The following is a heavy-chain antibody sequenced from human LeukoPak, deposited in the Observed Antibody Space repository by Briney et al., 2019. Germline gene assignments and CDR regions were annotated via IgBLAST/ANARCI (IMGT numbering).Heavy chain of an antibody. Sequence: SVKVSCKASGGTFSSYAISWVRQAPGQGLEWMGRIIPILGIANYAQKFQGRVTTTADKSTSTAYMELSSLRSEDTAVYYCARDSRGYCSSTSCHAIGIYYYYYGMDVWGQGTTVTVSS. CDR1: GGTFSSYA. CDR3: ARDSRGYCSSTSCHAIGIYYYYYGMDV. D-gene: IGHD2-2*01. CDR2: IIPILGIA. J-gene: IGHJ6*02. V-gene: IGHV1-69*04.